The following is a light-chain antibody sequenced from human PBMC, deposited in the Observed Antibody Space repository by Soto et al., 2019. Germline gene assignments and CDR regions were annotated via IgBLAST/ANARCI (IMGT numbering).Light chain of an antibody. V-gene: IGLV1-40*01. CDR1: SSNIGAGYD. Sequence: QSVLTQPPSVSGAPGQRVTISCTGSSSNIGAGYDVHWYQQLPGTAPKLLIYGNSNRPSGVPDRFSGSKSGTSASLAITGLQAEDEADYYCQSYDSSLSGPCVFGGGTKVTVL. J-gene: IGLJ3*02. CDR3: QSYDSSLSGPCV. CDR2: GNS.